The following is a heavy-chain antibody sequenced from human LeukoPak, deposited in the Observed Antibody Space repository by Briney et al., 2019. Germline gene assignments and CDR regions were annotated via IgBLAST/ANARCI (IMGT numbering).Heavy chain of an antibody. CDR2: ISSSSSYI. Sequence: GGSLRLSCAASGFTFSSYSMNWVRQAPGKGLEWVSSISSSSSYIYYADSVKGRFTISRDNAKNSLYLQMNSLRAEDTAVYYCARDLGSSWYILRVFDYWGQGTLVTVSS. V-gene: IGHV3-21*01. D-gene: IGHD6-13*01. J-gene: IGHJ4*02. CDR3: ARDLGSSWYILRVFDY. CDR1: GFTFSSYS.